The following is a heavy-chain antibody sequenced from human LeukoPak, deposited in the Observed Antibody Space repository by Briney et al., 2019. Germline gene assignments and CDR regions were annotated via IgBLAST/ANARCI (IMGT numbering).Heavy chain of an antibody. V-gene: IGHV3-30*14. J-gene: IGHJ3*02. Sequence: GGSLRLSCAASGFTFSSYAMHWVRQAPGKGLEWVAVISYDGSNKYYADSVKGRFTISRDNSKNTLYLQMNSLRAEDTAVFYCASVLRGYDFLTGYRGLDAFDIWGQGTMVTVSS. CDR2: ISYDGSNK. CDR3: ASVLRGYDFLTGYRGLDAFDI. CDR1: GFTFSSYA. D-gene: IGHD3-9*01.